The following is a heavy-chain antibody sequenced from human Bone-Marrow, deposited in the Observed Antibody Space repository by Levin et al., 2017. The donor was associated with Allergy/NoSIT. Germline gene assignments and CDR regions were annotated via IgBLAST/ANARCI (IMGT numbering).Heavy chain of an antibody. CDR1: GESLSGYY. J-gene: IGHJ4*02. CDR3: AETRWLQGRVRGDY. V-gene: IGHV4-34*01. D-gene: IGHD5-24*01. Sequence: SQTLSLTCSISGESLSGYYWTWIRQPPGKGLEWIGDIHHSGSPNYNPSLKSRVTMSLDTSEKQFSLKVTSVTAADTAVYYCAETRWLQGRVRGDYWGQGTLVTVSS. CDR2: IHHSGSP.